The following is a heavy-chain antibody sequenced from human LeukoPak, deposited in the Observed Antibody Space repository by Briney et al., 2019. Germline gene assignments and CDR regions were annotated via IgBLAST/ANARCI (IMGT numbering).Heavy chain of an antibody. Sequence: PGGSLRLSCAASGFTFRSYSMNWVRQAPGKGLEWVSSISSSSSYIYYADSVKGRFTISRDNAKNSLYLQMNSLRAEDTAVYYCAGGLYGVEDAFDIWGQGTMVTVSS. CDR1: GFTFRSYS. V-gene: IGHV3-21*01. CDR3: AGGLYGVEDAFDI. D-gene: IGHD3-3*01. CDR2: ISSSSSYI. J-gene: IGHJ3*02.